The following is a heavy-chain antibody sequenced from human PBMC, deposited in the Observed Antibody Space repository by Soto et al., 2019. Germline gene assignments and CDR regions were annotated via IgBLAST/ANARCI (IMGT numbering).Heavy chain of an antibody. V-gene: IGHV4-31*03. CDR1: GGSISGGGYY. D-gene: IGHD5-12*01. J-gene: IGHJ6*02. Sequence: SETLSLTCTVSGGSISGGGYYWSWIRHHPGKGLEWIGYIYYSGSTYYNPSLKSRVTISVDTSRNQFSLKLSSVTAADTAVYYCAREPSRRDGYNFWYYGMDVWGQGTTVTVSS. CDR2: IYYSGST. CDR3: AREPSRRDGYNFWYYGMDV.